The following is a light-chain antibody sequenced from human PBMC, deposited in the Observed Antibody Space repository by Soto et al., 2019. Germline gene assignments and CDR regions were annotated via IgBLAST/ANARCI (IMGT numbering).Light chain of an antibody. CDR2: GNS. CDR1: NSNIGAGYD. Sequence: QSVLTQPPSVSGAPGQRVTISCTGSNSNIGAGYDVHWYQQLPGTAPKLLIYGNSNRPSGVPDRFSGSKSGTSASLAITGLQAEDEADYYCQSYDSSLSAVFGGGTQLTVL. CDR3: QSYDSSLSAV. V-gene: IGLV1-40*01. J-gene: IGLJ7*01.